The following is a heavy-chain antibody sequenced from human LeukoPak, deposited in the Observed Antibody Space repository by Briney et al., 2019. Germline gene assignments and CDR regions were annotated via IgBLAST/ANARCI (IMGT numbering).Heavy chain of an antibody. J-gene: IGHJ5*02. Sequence: ASVKVSCKTSGGTFNNSAISWVRQAPGQGLEWMGRIIPIFGTANYAQKFQGRVTITTDESTSTAYMELSSLRSEDTAVYYCARDPSGLLWFGEFQNWFDPWGQGTLVTVSS. V-gene: IGHV1-69*05. CDR2: IIPIFGTA. D-gene: IGHD3-10*01. CDR1: GGTFNNSA. CDR3: ARDPSGLLWFGEFQNWFDP.